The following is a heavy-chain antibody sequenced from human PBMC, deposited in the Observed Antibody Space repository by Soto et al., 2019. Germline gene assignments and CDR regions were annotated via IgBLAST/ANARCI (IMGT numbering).Heavy chain of an antibody. CDR1: GLTFGNYA. CDR2: ISGDSGRT. V-gene: IGHV3-23*01. J-gene: IGHJ2*01. Sequence: EVQLLESGGGLVQPGGSVRLSCAASGLTFGNYAMSWVRQAPGKGLEWVSAISGDSGRTYYADSVKGRFTISRDNSKNTLYLQMNTLRAEDTAVYYCAVTPNCGRDCSAASYWYFDIWGRGTLVNVSS. D-gene: IGHD2-21*02. CDR3: AVTPNCGRDCSAASYWYFDI.